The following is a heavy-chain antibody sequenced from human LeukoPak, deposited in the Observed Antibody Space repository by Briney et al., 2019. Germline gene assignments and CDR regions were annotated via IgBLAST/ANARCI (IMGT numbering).Heavy chain of an antibody. V-gene: IGHV3-74*01. CDR1: GFTLSSYW. CDR2: INSDGSST. J-gene: IGHJ4*02. Sequence: PGGSLRLSCAASGFTLSSYWMHWVRQTPGKGPVWVSRINSDGSSTSYADSVKGRFTISRDNAKNTLYLQLNSLRAEDTAVYYCAREDYSNYAPYFDYWGQGTLVTVSS. CDR3: AREDYSNYAPYFDY. D-gene: IGHD4-11*01.